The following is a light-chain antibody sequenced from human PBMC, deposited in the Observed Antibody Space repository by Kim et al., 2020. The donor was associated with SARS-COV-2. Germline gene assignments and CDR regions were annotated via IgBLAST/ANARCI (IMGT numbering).Light chain of an antibody. CDR1: QDIRND. CDR3: LQHNAYPIT. CDR2: GAS. J-gene: IGKJ5*01. Sequence: ASVGERCTSTCREIQDIRNDLGWYQQNPGRAPKRLIYGASSLQSGVPSRFSGSGSGTEFTLTISSLQPEDFATYFCLQHNAYPITFGQGTRLEIK. V-gene: IGKV1-17*01.